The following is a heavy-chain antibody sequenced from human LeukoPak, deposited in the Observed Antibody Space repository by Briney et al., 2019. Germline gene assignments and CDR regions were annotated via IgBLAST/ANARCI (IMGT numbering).Heavy chain of an antibody. CDR2: INPNSGGT. Sequence: GASVKVSCKASGYTFTSYGISWVRQAPGQGLEWMGWINPNSGGTNYAQKFQGRVTMTRDTSISTAYMELSRLRSDDTAVYYCARGQQNGYCTNGVCYRGAFDIWGQGTMVTVSS. CDR3: ARGQQNGYCTNGVCYRGAFDI. V-gene: IGHV1-2*02. J-gene: IGHJ3*02. CDR1: GYTFTSYG. D-gene: IGHD2-8*01.